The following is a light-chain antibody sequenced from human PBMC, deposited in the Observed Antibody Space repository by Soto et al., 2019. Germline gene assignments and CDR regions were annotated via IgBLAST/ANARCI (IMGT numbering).Light chain of an antibody. J-gene: IGKJ2*01. Sequence: DIVLTQSPLSLPVTPGEPASISCRSSQSLLHSNGYNYLDWYMQKPGQSPQLLIYLGSTRASGVPDRISGSGSGTDFTLKISRVEAEDVGVYYCMQALKKPMFTFGQGTQLEI. CDR1: QSLLHSNGYNY. CDR3: MQALKKPMFT. V-gene: IGKV2-28*01. CDR2: LGS.